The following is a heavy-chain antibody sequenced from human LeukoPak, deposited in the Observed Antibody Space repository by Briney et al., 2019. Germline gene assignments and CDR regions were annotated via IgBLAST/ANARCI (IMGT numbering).Heavy chain of an antibody. J-gene: IGHJ5*02. D-gene: IGHD2-2*01. V-gene: IGHV4-59*12. Sequence: KPSETLSLTCTVSGGSISSYYWSWIRQPPGKGLEWIGDIYYSGSTNYNPSLKSRVTISVDTSKNQFSLKLSSVTAADTAVYYCARDNRYCSSTSCSLAYNWFDPWGQGTLVTVSS. CDR3: ARDNRYCSSTSCSLAYNWFDP. CDR2: IYYSGST. CDR1: GGSISSYY.